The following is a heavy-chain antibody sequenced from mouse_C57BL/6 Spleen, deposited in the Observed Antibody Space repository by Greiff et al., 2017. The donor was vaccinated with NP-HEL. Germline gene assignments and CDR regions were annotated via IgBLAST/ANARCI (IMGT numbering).Heavy chain of an antibody. CDR2: IDPNRGGT. CDR3: AREDYGQSSYRDFDV. D-gene: IGHD1-1*02. CDR1: GYTFTSYW. J-gene: IGHJ1*03. V-gene: IGHV1-72*01. Sequence: QVQLQQPGAELVKPGASVKLSCKASGYTFTSYWMHWVKQRPGRGLEWIGRIDPNRGGTKYNEKFKSKATLTVDKPSRTAYMQLSSLTAEDSAVYYCAREDYGQSSYRDFDVWGTGTTVTVSS.